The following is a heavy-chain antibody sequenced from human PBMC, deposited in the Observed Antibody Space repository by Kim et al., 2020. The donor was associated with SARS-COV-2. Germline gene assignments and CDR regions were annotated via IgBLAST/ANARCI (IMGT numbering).Heavy chain of an antibody. D-gene: IGHD6-13*01. V-gene: IGHV3-23*01. CDR1: GFTFSSYA. CDR3: AKAMPSSSWYRGAFDI. Sequence: GGSLRLFCAASGFTFSSYAMSWVRQAPGKGLEWVSAISGSGGSTYYADSVKGRFTISRDNSKNTLYLQMNSLRAEDTAVYYCAKAMPSSSWYRGAFDIWGQGTMVTVSS. CDR2: ISGSGGST. J-gene: IGHJ3*02.